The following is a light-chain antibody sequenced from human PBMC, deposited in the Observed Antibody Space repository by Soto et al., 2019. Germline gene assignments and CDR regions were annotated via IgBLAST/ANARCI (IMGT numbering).Light chain of an antibody. J-gene: IGKJ1*01. CDR1: QSVSSN. Sequence: EIVMTQSPATLSVSPGERATLSCRASQSVSSNLAWYQQKPGQAPRLLIYGASTRATGIPARFSGSGSGTEFTLTISRLQSEDFAVYYCQQYNNWPQRTFGQVTKVDIK. V-gene: IGKV3-15*01. CDR3: QQYNNWPQRT. CDR2: GAS.